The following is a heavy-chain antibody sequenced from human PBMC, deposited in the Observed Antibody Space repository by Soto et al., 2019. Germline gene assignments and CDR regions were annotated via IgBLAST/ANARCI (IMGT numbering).Heavy chain of an antibody. Sequence: TSETLSLTCIVSGGSLSSVDYYWSWLRQHTGKGLELIGYITYSGSTYYNPSLKSRVTISIETSNNQFSLKLNSVTAADTAVYYRAREDWADKDRFHXWGQGTLVTVSX. J-gene: IGHJ5*02. CDR1: GGSLSSVDYY. CDR3: AREDWADKDRFHX. CDR2: ITYSGST. D-gene: IGHD2-21*01. V-gene: IGHV4-31*03.